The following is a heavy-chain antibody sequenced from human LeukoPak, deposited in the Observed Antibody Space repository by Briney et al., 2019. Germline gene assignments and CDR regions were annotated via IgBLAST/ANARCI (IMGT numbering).Heavy chain of an antibody. CDR2: INSEGSST. V-gene: IGHV3-74*01. CDR1: GFTFSSYW. CDR3: ERSGGSGWYGDFDY. D-gene: IGHD6-19*01. Sequence: QPGGSLRLSCAASGFTFSSYWMHWVRQAPGKGLVWVSRINSEGSSTSYAASQKGRFTISRDNAQNTLDLQLNSLRAEDTAVYYCERSGGSGWYGDFDYWGQGTLVTVSS. J-gene: IGHJ4*02.